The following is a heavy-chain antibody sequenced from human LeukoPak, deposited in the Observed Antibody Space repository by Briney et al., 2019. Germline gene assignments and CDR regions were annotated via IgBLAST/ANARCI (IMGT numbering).Heavy chain of an antibody. J-gene: IGHJ3*02. D-gene: IGHD4-17*01. Sequence: GGSLRLSCAASGFTFSTYTMHWVRQTPGKGLEWVALISYDGNNKYYVDSVKGRFTISRDNSKNTLYLQMNSLRAEDTAVYYCAKVDDYGDYVGAFDIWGQGTMVTVSS. V-gene: IGHV3-30*04. CDR2: ISYDGNNK. CDR3: AKVDDYGDYVGAFDI. CDR1: GFTFSTYT.